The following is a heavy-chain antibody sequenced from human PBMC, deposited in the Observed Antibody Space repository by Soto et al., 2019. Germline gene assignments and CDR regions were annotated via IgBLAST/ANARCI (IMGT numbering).Heavy chain of an antibody. CDR2: IYYSGST. CDR3: ARDRFAIFGTRGYYYGMDV. J-gene: IGHJ6*02. Sequence: PSETLSLTCTVSGGSISSYYWSWIRQPPGKGPEWIGYIYYSGSTNYNPSLKSRVTISVDTSKNQFSLKLSSVTAADTAVYYCARDRFAIFGTRGYYYGMDVWGQGTTVTVSS. V-gene: IGHV4-59*12. D-gene: IGHD3-3*01. CDR1: GGSISSYY.